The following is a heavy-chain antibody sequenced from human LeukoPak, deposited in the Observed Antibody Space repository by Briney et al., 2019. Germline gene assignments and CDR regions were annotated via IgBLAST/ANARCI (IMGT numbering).Heavy chain of an antibody. CDR3: AKNGGYSYGLYYFDY. J-gene: IGHJ4*02. D-gene: IGHD5-18*01. Sequence: PGGSLRLSCAATGFAFRSYAMSWVRQAPGKGLEWVSSIISSGDVTYYADSLTGRFTISRDNSKNVVYLQMDSLRAEDSAVYYCAKNGGYSYGLYYFDYWGQGALVTVSS. V-gene: IGHV3-23*01. CDR2: IISSGDVT. CDR1: GFAFRSYA.